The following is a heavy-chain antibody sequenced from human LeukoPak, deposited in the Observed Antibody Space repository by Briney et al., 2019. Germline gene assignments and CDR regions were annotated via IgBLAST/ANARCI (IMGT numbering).Heavy chain of an antibody. J-gene: IGHJ4*02. CDR1: GFTFSSYG. V-gene: IGHV3-30*18. CDR3: AKGGSGSGSYLDY. CDR2: ISYDGSNK. Sequence: TGGSLRLSCAASGFTFSSYGMHWVRQAPGKGLEWVAVISYDGSNKYYADSVKGRFTISRDNSKNTLYLQMNSLRAEDTAVYYCAKGGSGSGSYLDYWGQGTLVTVSS. D-gene: IGHD3-10*01.